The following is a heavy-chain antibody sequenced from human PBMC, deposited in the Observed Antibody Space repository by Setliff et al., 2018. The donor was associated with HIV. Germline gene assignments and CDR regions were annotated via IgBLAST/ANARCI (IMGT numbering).Heavy chain of an antibody. D-gene: IGHD3-9*01. J-gene: IGHJ6*03. CDR3: ARDVLKSNYLGYYYYLDV. Sequence: PSETLSLTCTVSDDSISSYYWNWIRQPPGKGLEWIGYIYSSGSTNSNPSLKSRVTMSIDTSKNQLSLRLTSVTAADTAVYYCARDVLKSNYLGYYYYLDVWGKGTTVTVSS. CDR1: DDSISSYY. CDR2: IYSSGST. V-gene: IGHV4-59*12.